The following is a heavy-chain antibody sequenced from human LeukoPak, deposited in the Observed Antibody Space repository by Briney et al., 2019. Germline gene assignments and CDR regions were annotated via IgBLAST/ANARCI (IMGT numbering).Heavy chain of an antibody. Sequence: SETLSLTCTVSGGSISNYYWSWIRQPPGKGLEWIGEINHSGSTNYNPSLKSRVTISVDTSKNQFSLKLSSVTAADTAVYYCASNACSGGSCYVGYYFDYWGQGTLVTVSS. J-gene: IGHJ4*02. D-gene: IGHD2-15*01. V-gene: IGHV4-34*01. CDR1: GGSISNYY. CDR2: INHSGST. CDR3: ASNACSGGSCYVGYYFDY.